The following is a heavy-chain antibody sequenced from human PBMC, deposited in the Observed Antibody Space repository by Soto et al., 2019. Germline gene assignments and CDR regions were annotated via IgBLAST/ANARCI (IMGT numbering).Heavy chain of an antibody. CDR2: IIPIFGTA. Sequence: QVQLVQSGAEVKKPGSSVKVSCKASGGTFSSYAISWVRQAPGQGLEWMGGIIPIFGTANYAQKFQGRVTITADESTSTAYMELSSLRSEDKAVYYCARDRIPYCISTSCSTPFDPWGQGTLVTVSS. CDR1: GGTFSSYA. CDR3: ARDRIPYCISTSCSTPFDP. V-gene: IGHV1-69*12. D-gene: IGHD2-2*02. J-gene: IGHJ5*02.